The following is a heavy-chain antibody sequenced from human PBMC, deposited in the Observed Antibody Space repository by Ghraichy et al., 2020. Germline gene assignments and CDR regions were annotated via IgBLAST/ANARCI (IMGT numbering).Heavy chain of an antibody. J-gene: IGHJ4*02. CDR1: GFTFSSYA. CDR3: AKGVFARVRGVLSY. V-gene: IGHV3-23*01. Sequence: LSLTCAASGFTFSSYAMSWVRQAPGKGLEWVSAISGSGGSTYYADSVKGRFTISRDNSKNTLYLQMNSLRAEDTAVYYCAKGVFARVRGVLSYWGQGTLVTVSS. CDR2: ISGSGGST. D-gene: IGHD3-10*01.